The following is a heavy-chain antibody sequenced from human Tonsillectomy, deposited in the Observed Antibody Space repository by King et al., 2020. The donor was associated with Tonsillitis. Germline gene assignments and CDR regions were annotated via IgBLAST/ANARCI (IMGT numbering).Heavy chain of an antibody. CDR2: IIPILGIA. D-gene: IGHD5-18*01. J-gene: IGHJ4*02. CDR1: GGTFSTYT. V-gene: IGHV1-69*02. Sequence: QLVQSGAEVKKPGSSVKVSCKASGGTFSTYTISWVRQAPGHGLEWMGRIIPILGIANYAQKFQGRVTITADRSTSTAYMELSSLRAEDTAVYYCASGVDTAKITTVYWGQGTLVTVSS. CDR3: ASGVDTAKITTVY.